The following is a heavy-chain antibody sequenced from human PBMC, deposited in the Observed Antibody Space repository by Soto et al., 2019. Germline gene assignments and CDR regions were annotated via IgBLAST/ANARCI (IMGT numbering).Heavy chain of an antibody. V-gene: IGHV3-48*01. CDR2: IRNGSSNK. CDR1: GFTFSSYS. CDR3: AKLELAAPIWFDP. J-gene: IGHJ5*02. D-gene: IGHD1-7*01. Sequence: PGGSLRLSCAASGFTFSSYSMNWVRQAPGKGLEWVADIRNGSSNKYYADSVKGRFTISRDNSKNTLYLQMNSLRAEDTAVYYCAKLELAAPIWFDPWGQGTLVTVSS.